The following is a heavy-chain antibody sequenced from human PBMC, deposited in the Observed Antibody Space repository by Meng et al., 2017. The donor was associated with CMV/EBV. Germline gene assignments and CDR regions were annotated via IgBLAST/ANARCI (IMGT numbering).Heavy chain of an antibody. CDR2: ISWNSGSI. V-gene: IGHV3-9*01. D-gene: IGHD2-2*01. CDR3: AFIVVVPAANAFDL. Sequence: GGSLRLSCAASGFTFDDYAMHWVRQAPGKGLEWVSGISWNSGSIGYADSVKGRFTISRDNAKNSLYLQMNSLRAEDTALYYCAFIVVVPAANAFDLWGQGTMVTVSS. CDR1: GFTFDDYA. J-gene: IGHJ3*01.